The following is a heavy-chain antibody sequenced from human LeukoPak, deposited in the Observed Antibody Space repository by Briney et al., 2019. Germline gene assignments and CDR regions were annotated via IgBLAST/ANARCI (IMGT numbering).Heavy chain of an antibody. V-gene: IGHV1-69*06. D-gene: IGHD6-13*01. CDR2: IIPIFGTT. CDR3: ARVFQKQLSDY. CDR1: GYTFGSDD. Sequence: GASVKVSCKASGYTFGSDDINWVRQATGQGLEWMGGIIPIFGTTNYARKFRGRVTLTADKSTRTAYMELSSLRSEDTAVYYCARVFQKQLSDYWGQGSLVTVSS. J-gene: IGHJ4*02.